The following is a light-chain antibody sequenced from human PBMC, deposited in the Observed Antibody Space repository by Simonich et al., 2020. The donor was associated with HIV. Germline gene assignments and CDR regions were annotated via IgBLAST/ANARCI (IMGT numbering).Light chain of an antibody. Sequence: DIVMTQSPDSLAVSLGESATINCKSSQSVLYSSNNKNYLAWYQQKPGQPPKLLIYWASIRESGVPDRISGSGSGTDFTLTISSLQAEDVAVYYCQQYYSSPWTFGQGTKVEIK. V-gene: IGKV4-1*01. CDR3: QQYYSSPWT. CDR2: WAS. CDR1: QSVLYSSNNKNY. J-gene: IGKJ1*01.